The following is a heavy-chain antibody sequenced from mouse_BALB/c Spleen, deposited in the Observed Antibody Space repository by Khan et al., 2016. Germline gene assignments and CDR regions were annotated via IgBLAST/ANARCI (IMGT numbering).Heavy chain of an antibody. CDR3: ARDDQDFDAWFAS. CDR2: IWAGGST. V-gene: IGHV2-9*02. Sequence: VELVESGPGLVAPSQSLSITCTVSGFSLTNSGIHWVRQPPRKGLVWLGVIWAGGSTDYNSALMSRLSITRDTTQNQVFLKMNSLQTDDTAMYYCARDDQDFDAWFASWGQGTLVTVSA. J-gene: IGHJ3*01. CDR1: GFSLTNSG.